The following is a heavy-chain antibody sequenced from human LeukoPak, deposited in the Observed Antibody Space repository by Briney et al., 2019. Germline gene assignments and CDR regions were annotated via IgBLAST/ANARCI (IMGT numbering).Heavy chain of an antibody. Sequence: GGSLRLSCAASGFTFSSYGMHWVRQAPGKGLEWVAVISYDGSNKYYADSVKGRFTISRDNAKNTLYLQMNSLRAEDTAVYYCARDSGATFDYWGQGTLVTVSS. V-gene: IGHV3-30*03. D-gene: IGHD7-27*01. CDR3: ARDSGATFDY. CDR1: GFTFSSYG. J-gene: IGHJ4*02. CDR2: ISYDGSNK.